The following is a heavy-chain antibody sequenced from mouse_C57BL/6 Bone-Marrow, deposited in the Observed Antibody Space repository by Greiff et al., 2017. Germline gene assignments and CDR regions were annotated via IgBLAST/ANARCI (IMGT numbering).Heavy chain of an antibody. Sequence: EVKVVESGGGLVQPGGSLKLSCEASGFTFSDYYMYWVRQTPEKRLEWVAYISNGGGSTYYPDTVKGRFTISRDNAKNTLYLQMSRLQSEDTAMYYCARNDYDTLYSMDYWGQGTSVTVSS. D-gene: IGHD2-4*01. CDR1: GFTFSDYY. J-gene: IGHJ4*01. CDR3: ARNDYDTLYSMDY. V-gene: IGHV5-12*01. CDR2: ISNGGGST.